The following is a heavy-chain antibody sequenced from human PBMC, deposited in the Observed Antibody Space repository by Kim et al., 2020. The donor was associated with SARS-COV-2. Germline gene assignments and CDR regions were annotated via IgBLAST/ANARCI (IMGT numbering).Heavy chain of an antibody. CDR3: ARIAARGTKYYYYMDV. J-gene: IGHJ6*03. D-gene: IGHD6-6*01. V-gene: IGHV3-30*01. Sequence: DSVKGRFTVSRDNAKKTVFLQMNSLRSEDTGMYYCARIAARGTKYYYYMDVWGKGTAVTVSS.